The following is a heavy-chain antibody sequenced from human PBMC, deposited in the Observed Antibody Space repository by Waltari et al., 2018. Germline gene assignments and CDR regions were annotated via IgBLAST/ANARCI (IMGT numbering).Heavy chain of an antibody. Sequence: QLQLQESGPGLVKPSETLSLTCTVSGDSLSPTRNYWGWIRQAPGKGLEWVGFIHSSGSTYYNPSLKSRVTLSVETSKNQFSLRLTSVTAADTAVYYCARPANFYYDRGGYDYWGQGTLVTVSS. D-gene: IGHD3-22*01. CDR2: IHSSGST. CDR3: ARPANFYYDRGGYDY. V-gene: IGHV4-39*01. J-gene: IGHJ4*02. CDR1: GDSLSPTRNY.